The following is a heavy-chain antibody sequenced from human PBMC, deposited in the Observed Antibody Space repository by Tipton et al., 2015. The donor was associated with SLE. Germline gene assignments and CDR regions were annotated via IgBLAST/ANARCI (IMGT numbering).Heavy chain of an antibody. D-gene: IGHD4-17*01. CDR1: SDSISRSTYY. CDR2: ITNNGNT. CDR3: ARTYGDAAFDL. Sequence: TLSLTCTVSSDSISRSTYYWDWIRQPPGKGPEWIGRITNNGNTYYIPSLQSRITISLDTSKNQFALKLSSVTAADTALYYCARTYGDAAFDLWGQGTKVTVSS. V-gene: IGHV4-39*06. J-gene: IGHJ3*01.